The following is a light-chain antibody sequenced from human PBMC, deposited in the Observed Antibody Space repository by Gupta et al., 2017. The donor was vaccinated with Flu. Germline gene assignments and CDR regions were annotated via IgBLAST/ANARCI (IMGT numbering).Light chain of an antibody. CDR2: EVY. V-gene: IGKV2D-29*01. CDR3: MQSIQLAFS. J-gene: IGKJ3*01. Sequence: ISCKYSQSLLHGDGKTYLYWYLQKPGQPPQLMMYEVYHRFSGVPDRLSGSGSGSEFTLKISRVDAEDVWVYYCMQSIQLAFSFGHGTKLEIK. CDR1: QSLLHGDGKTY.